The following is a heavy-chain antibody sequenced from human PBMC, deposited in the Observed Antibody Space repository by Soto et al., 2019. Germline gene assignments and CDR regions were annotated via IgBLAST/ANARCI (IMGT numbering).Heavy chain of an antibody. CDR3: ATTSYYDILTGYSFYAFDI. Sequence: SVKVSCKASGGTFSSYTISWVRQAPGQGLEWMGRIIPILGIANYAQKFQGRVTITADKSTSTAYMELSSLRSEDTAVYYCATTSYYDILTGYSFYAFDIWGQGTMVTVSS. V-gene: IGHV1-69*02. D-gene: IGHD3-9*01. CDR2: IIPILGIA. J-gene: IGHJ3*02. CDR1: GGTFSSYT.